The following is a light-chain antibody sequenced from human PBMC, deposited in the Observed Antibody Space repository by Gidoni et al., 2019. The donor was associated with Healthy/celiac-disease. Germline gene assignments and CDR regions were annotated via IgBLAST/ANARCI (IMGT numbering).Light chain of an antibody. CDR3: NSRDSSGNPL. Sequence: SALTQHPAVSVALGQTARITCQGDSLRSYYASWYQQKPGQAPVLVIYGKNNRPSGIPDRFSGSSSGNTASLTITGAQAEDEADYYCNSRDSSGNPLFGGGTKLTVL. CDR1: SLRSYY. J-gene: IGLJ2*01. V-gene: IGLV3-19*01. CDR2: GKN.